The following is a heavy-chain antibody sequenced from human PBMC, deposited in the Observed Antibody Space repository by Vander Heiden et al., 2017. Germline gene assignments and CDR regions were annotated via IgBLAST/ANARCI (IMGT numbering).Heavy chain of an antibody. V-gene: IGHV4-4*07. CDR1: GGSISNYY. Sequence: QVQLQASGPGLVKPSETLSLTCTVSGGSISNYYWSWIRQPAGKGLEWIGRIQTSGSTNYNPSLKSRVTMSVDTSKNQFSLKLTSVTAADTAVYYCARGRYYYDSSGYYYYYDMDVWGQGTTVTVSS. J-gene: IGHJ6*02. CDR3: ARGRYYYDSSGYYYYYDMDV. CDR2: IQTSGST. D-gene: IGHD3-22*01.